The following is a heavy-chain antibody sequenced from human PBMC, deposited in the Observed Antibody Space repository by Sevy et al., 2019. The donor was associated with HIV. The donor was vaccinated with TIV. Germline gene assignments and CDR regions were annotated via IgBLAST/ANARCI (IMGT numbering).Heavy chain of an antibody. CDR3: ARDSPQHYYGMDV. Sequence: SETLSLTCTVSGDSISGYYWSWIRQPPGKGLEWIGYIYYTRSTNYNPSLKSRVTISKDTSKNQFSLKLSSVTAADTAVYYCARDSPQHYYGMDVWGQGTTVTVSS. J-gene: IGHJ6*02. CDR2: IYYTRST. CDR1: GDSISGYY. V-gene: IGHV4-59*01.